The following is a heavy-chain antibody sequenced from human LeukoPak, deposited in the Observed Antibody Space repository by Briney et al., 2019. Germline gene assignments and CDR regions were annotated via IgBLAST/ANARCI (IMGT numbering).Heavy chain of an antibody. CDR3: ARVRTTDTLTGYKQELDY. CDR1: GFTFSDYE. Sequence: QPGGSLRLSCAASGFTFSDYEMNWVRQAPEKGLEWVSYISAGAGVIFYADSVKGRFSITRDNAKNSLFLQMNSLRAEDTAVYYCARVRTTDTLTGYKQELDYWGRGTLVTVSP. D-gene: IGHD3-9*01. V-gene: IGHV3-48*03. CDR2: ISAGAGVI. J-gene: IGHJ4*02.